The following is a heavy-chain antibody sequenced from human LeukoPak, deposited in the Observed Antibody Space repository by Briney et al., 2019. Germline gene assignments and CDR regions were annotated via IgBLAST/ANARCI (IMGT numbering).Heavy chain of an antibody. V-gene: IGHV4-59*08. CDR1: GGSISSYY. J-gene: IGHJ4*02. CDR3: ARGGDGYNVYYFDY. CDR2: IYYSGST. D-gene: IGHD5-24*01. Sequence: SETLSLTCTVSGGSISSYYWSWIRQPPGKGLEWIGYIYYSGSTNYNPSLKSRVTISVDTSKNQFSLKLSSVTAADTAVYYCARGGDGYNVYYFDYWGRGTLVTVSS.